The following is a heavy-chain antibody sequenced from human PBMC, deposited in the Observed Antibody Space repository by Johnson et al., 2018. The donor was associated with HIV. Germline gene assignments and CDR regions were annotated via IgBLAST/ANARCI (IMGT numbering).Heavy chain of an antibody. CDR3: AREESIVVVIAIQAFDI. Sequence: QVQLVESGGGVVQPGRSLRLACAASGFTFGTYAMHWVRQAPGKGLEWVALISYDGSNKYYADSVKGRFTISRDNSKNMLYLQMNSLRAEDTVVYYCAREESIVVVIAIQAFDIWGQGTMVIVSS. D-gene: IGHD2-21*01. CDR1: GFTFGTYA. J-gene: IGHJ3*02. CDR2: ISYDGSNK. V-gene: IGHV3-30*04.